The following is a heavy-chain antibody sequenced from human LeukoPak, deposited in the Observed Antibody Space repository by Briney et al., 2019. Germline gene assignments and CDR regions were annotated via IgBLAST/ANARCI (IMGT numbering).Heavy chain of an antibody. CDR2: IYSGDST. V-gene: IGHV3-53*01. D-gene: IGHD2-15*01. CDR1: GFTVSRNN. J-gene: IGHJ4*02. CDR3: ASGGHGGGWSNFEY. Sequence: GGSLRLSCAASGFTVSRNNLIWVRQPPGKGLEWVSVIYSGDSTYYAESAQGRFTISRDRTKNTVYLQMNSLRAEDTAVYYCASGGHGGGWSNFEYWGQGTLVTVSS.